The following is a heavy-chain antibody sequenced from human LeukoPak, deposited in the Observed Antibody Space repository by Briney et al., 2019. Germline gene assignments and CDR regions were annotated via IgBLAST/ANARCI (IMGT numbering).Heavy chain of an antibody. CDR2: ISYDGSNK. V-gene: IGHV3-30*04. CDR1: GFTFSSYA. D-gene: IGHD6-19*01. CDR3: AREGIAVGLDY. Sequence: GRSLRLSCAAPGFTFSSYAMHWVRQAPGKGLEWVAVISYDGSNKYYADSVKGRFTISRDNSKNTLYLQMNSLRAEDTAVYYWAREGIAVGLDYWGQGTLVTVSS. J-gene: IGHJ4*02.